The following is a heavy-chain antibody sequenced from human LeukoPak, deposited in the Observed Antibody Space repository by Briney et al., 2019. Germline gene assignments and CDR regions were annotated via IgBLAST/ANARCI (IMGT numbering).Heavy chain of an antibody. D-gene: IGHD3-3*01. CDR2: INPNSGGT. Sequence: ASVKVSCKASGYTFTGYYMHWVRQAPGQGLERMGWINPNSGGTNYAQKFQGRVTMTRDTSISTAYMELTRLRSDDTAVYYCARGRNLEWLLYSNWGQGTLVTVSS. V-gene: IGHV1-2*02. CDR3: ARGRNLEWLLYSN. CDR1: GYTFTGYY. J-gene: IGHJ4*02.